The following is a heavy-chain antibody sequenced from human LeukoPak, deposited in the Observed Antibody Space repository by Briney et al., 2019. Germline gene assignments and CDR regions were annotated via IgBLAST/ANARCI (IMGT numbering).Heavy chain of an antibody. CDR3: ARGIGGYVNYYYYYYMDV. D-gene: IGHD5-12*01. V-gene: IGHV4-59*08. J-gene: IGHJ6*03. CDR1: RGSISGYS. CDR2: IYYSGDT. Sequence: SETLSLTCTVSRGSISGYSWSWIRQSPGGGLEWIGYIYYSGDTAYNPSLRSRVTLSVDTSKNQFSLKLSSVTAADTAVYYCARGIGGYVNYYYYYYMDVWGKGTTVTISS.